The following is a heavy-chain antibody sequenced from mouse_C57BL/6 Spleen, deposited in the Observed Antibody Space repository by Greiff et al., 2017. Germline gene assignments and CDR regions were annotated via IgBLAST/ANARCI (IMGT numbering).Heavy chain of an antibody. CDR3: TRSGSRYFDV. J-gene: IGHJ1*03. CDR1: GFPFSDAW. V-gene: IGHV6-6*01. D-gene: IGHD1-1*01. CDR2: IRNKDNNHAT. Sequence: EVQLQESGGGLVQPGGSMKLSCAASGFPFSDAWMDWVRQSPEKGLEWVAEIRNKDNNHATYYAESVKGRFTISIDDSKSSVYLQMNSLRAEDTGIYYCTRSGSRYFDVWGTGTTVTVSS.